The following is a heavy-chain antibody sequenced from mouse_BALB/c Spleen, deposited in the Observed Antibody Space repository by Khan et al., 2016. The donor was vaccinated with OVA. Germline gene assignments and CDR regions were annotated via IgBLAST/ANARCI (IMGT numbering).Heavy chain of an antibody. Sequence: VQLQQSGPGLVKPSQSLSLTCTVTGYSITSDYAWDWIRQFPGNKLEWMGYISYGGSTSYNPSLKSRISITRDTSKNQFFLQLNSVTTEDTATYYCARNNYYGYAMDYWGQGTSVTVSS. CDR1: GYSITSDYA. J-gene: IGHJ4*01. D-gene: IGHD1-1*01. CDR3: ARNNYYGYAMDY. CDR2: ISYGGST. V-gene: IGHV3-2*02.